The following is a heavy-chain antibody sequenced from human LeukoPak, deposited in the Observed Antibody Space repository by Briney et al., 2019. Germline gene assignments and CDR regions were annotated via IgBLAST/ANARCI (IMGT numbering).Heavy chain of an antibody. Sequence: GGSLRLSCATSGFTFSSYWMHWVRQAPGKGLVWVSRINSDGSSTSYADSVKGRFTISRDNSKNTLYLQMNSLRAEDTAVYYCARDGIAAALGDMDVWGQGTTVTVSS. CDR1: GFTFSSYW. D-gene: IGHD6-13*01. J-gene: IGHJ6*02. V-gene: IGHV3-74*01. CDR2: INSDGSST. CDR3: ARDGIAAALGDMDV.